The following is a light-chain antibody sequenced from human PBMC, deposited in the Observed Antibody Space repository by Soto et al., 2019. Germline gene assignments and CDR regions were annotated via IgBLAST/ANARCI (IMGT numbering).Light chain of an antibody. V-gene: IGKV1-5*03. CDR1: RTISSG. CDR3: QHYNSYSEA. CDR2: KAS. Sequence: DIPMTQSPSTLSGSVGDRVNIXCRASRTISSGLGWYQQKPGKAPKLLIYKASTLKSGGPSRFSGSGSATEFTRTISSRQPDDFATYYCQHYNSYSEAFGQGTKVDIK. J-gene: IGKJ1*01.